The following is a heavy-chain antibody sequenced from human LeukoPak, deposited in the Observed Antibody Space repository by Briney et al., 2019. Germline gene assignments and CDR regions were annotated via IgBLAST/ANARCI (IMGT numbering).Heavy chain of an antibody. CDR2: IYHSGST. CDR1: GGSISSSNW. V-gene: IGHV4-4*02. Sequence: PSETLSLTCAVSGGSISSSNWWSWVRQPPGKGLEWIGEIYHSGSTNYNPSIKSRVTISVDKSKNQFSLKLSSVTAADTAVYYCARASTSVIVVVTPFDYWGQETLVTVSS. D-gene: IGHD3-22*01. J-gene: IGHJ4*02. CDR3: ARASTSVIVVVTPFDY.